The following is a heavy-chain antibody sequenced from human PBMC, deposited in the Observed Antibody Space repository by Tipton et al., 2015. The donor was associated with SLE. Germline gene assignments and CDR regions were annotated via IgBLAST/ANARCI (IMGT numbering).Heavy chain of an antibody. CDR3: ARDRGSGWFDFDY. J-gene: IGHJ4*02. Sequence: GSLRLSCAASGFTVSGNYMSWVRQAPGKGLEWVSVIYSGGSTYYADSVKGRFTISRDNSKNTLYLQMNSLRAEDTAVYYCARDRGSGWFDFDYWGQGTLVTVSS. D-gene: IGHD6-19*01. CDR1: GFTVSGNY. V-gene: IGHV3-53*05. CDR2: IYSGGST.